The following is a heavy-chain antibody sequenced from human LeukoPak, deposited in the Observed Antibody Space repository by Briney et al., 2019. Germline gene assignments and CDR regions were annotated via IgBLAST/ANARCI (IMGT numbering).Heavy chain of an antibody. CDR2: IRYDGSNK. V-gene: IGHV3-30*02. Sequence: GGSLRLSCAASGFTFNSYAMHWVRQAPGKGLERVAFIRYDGSNKYYADSLKGRFTISRDNSKNTLYLQMNSLRTEDTAVYYCAKVSTISNYFDYWGQGTLVTVSS. CDR3: AKVSTISNYFDY. CDR1: GFTFNSYA. D-gene: IGHD2-2*01. J-gene: IGHJ4*02.